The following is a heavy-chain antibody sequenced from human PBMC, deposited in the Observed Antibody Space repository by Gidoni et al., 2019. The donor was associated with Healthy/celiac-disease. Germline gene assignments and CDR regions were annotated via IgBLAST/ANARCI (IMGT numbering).Heavy chain of an antibody. CDR2: IYSGGST. V-gene: IGHV3-53*02. CDR1: GFTVSSTY. CDR3: ARDHVFWSGYRIDAFDI. D-gene: IGHD3-3*01. J-gene: IGHJ3*02. Sequence: VQLVETGGGLTQPGGSLRLSCAASGFTVSSTYMSWVRQAPGKGLEWVSVIYSGGSTYYADSVKGRFTISRDNSKNTLYLQMNSLRAEDTAVYYCARDHVFWSGYRIDAFDIWGQGTMVTVSS.